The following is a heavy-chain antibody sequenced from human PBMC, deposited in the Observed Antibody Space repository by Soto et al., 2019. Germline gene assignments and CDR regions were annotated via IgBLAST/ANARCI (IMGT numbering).Heavy chain of an antibody. CDR2: ISHSRRT. CDR3: ARAVKLWSGYIFDY. V-gene: IGHV4-30-2*01. CDR1: GGSISSGCYS. Sequence: SETLSLTCAVSGGSISSGCYSWSWIRQPRGMVRAWIAYISHSRRTYYSPSPKCLVTISVDRSKNRFSLKLRSVTAAYTAVECCARAVKLWSGYIFDYGGRGTWVTVS. D-gene: IGHD3-3*01. J-gene: IGHJ4*02.